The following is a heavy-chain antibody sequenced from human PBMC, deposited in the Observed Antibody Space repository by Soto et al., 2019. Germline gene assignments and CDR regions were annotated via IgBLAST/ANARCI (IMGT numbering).Heavy chain of an antibody. CDR2: IYHSGST. D-gene: IGHD3-22*01. CDR1: GGSVSSGSYY. V-gene: IGHV4-30-2*01. CDR3: ARSYYYDSSGYPNWFDP. Sequence: SETLSLTCTVSGGSVSSGSYYWSWIRQPPGKGLEWIGYIYHSGSTYYNPSLKSRVTISVDRSKNQFSLKLSSVTAADTAVYYCARSYYYDSSGYPNWFDPWGQGTLVTVSS. J-gene: IGHJ5*02.